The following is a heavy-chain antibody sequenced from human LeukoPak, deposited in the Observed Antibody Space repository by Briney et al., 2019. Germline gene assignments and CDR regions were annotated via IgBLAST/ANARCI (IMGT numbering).Heavy chain of an antibody. CDR1: GFTFSSYA. V-gene: IGHV3-15*01. D-gene: IGHD3-10*01. CDR3: TTAGVYGSGSSYYGMDV. Sequence: PGGSLRLSCAASGFTFSSYAMHWVRQAPGKGLEWVGRIKSKTDGGTTDYAAPVKGRFTISRDDSKNTLYLQMNSLKTEDTAVYYCTTAGVYGSGSSYYGMDVWGQGTTVTVSS. J-gene: IGHJ6*02. CDR2: IKSKTDGGTT.